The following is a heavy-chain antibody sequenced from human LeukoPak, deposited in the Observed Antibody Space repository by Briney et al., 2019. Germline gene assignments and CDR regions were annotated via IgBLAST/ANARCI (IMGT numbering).Heavy chain of an antibody. CDR3: ARIAVGEYHFNY. Sequence: GGSLRLSCAASGFTFSSYWMHWVRQAPGKGLVWVARINTDGSRTSYADSVKGRFTISRDNAKNTLYLQMNSLRAEDTAVYYCARIAVGEYHFNYWGQGTLVTVSS. J-gene: IGHJ4*02. D-gene: IGHD6-19*01. CDR2: INTDGSRT. CDR1: GFTFSSYW. V-gene: IGHV3-74*01.